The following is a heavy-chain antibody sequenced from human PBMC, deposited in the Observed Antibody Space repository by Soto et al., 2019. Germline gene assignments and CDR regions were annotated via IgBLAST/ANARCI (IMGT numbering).Heavy chain of an antibody. D-gene: IGHD6-25*01. V-gene: IGHV3-30*18. J-gene: IGHJ4*02. Sequence: GGSLRLSCAASGFTFSSYGMHWVRQAPGKGLEWLAVISFDGTNYYEADSVKGRFTISRDNSNNTLYLQMNSLRPEDTAVYYCAKARAAYFDYWGQGTLVTVSS. CDR2: ISFDGTNY. CDR1: GFTFSSYG. CDR3: AKARAAYFDY.